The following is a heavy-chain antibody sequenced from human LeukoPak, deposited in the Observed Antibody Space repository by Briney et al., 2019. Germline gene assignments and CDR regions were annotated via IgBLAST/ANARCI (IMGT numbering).Heavy chain of an antibody. V-gene: IGHV4-59*08. CDR2: IYYSGST. J-gene: IGHJ4*02. CDR3: ARHRQGEYFDY. Sequence: SETLSLTCTVSGGSISSYYWSWIWQPPGKGLEWIGYIYYSGSTNYNPSLKSRVTISVDTSKNQFSLKLSSVTAADTAVYYCARHRQGEYFDYWGQGTLVTVSS. CDR1: GGSISSYY. D-gene: IGHD3-10*01.